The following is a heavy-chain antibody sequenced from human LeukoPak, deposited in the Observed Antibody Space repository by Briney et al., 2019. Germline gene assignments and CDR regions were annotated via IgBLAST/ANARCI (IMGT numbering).Heavy chain of an antibody. J-gene: IGHJ1*01. CDR3: AREGTIFGVVEYFQH. V-gene: IGHV4-4*07. Sequence: SETLSLTCTVSGGSISSYYWSWIRQPAGKRLEWIGRIYTSGSTNYNPSLKSRVTMSVDTSKNQFSLKLSSVTAADTAVYYCAREGTIFGVVEYFQHWGQGTLVTVSS. D-gene: IGHD3-3*01. CDR1: GGSISSYY. CDR2: IYTSGST.